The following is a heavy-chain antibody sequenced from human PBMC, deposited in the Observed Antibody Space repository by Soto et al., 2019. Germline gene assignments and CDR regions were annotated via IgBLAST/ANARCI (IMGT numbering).Heavy chain of an antibody. J-gene: IGHJ4*02. V-gene: IGHV3-23*01. CDR3: AKESATGTMFDY. D-gene: IGHD1-7*01. Sequence: GGSLRLSCVASGLTFSSYAMSWVRQAPGKGLEWVSAITGGGGSTYYADSVKGRFTVSRDNSKNTLYLQMNSLRAEDMAVYYCAKESATGTMFDYWGQGTLVTVSS. CDR2: ITGGGGST. CDR1: GLTFSSYA.